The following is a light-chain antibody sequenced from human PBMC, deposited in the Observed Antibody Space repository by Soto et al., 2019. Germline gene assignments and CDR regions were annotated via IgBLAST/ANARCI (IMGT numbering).Light chain of an antibody. V-gene: IGKV3-20*01. CDR3: QQYGNSRFT. CDR1: QSVSSSS. CDR2: GTS. J-gene: IGKJ2*01. Sequence: VLTQSPGTLSLSAGDRATLSCRASQSVSSSSFAWYQQKPGQAPRLLIFGTSARATGIPDRFRGSESGTEFTLTITRLEPEDVAVYYCQQYGNSRFTFGRGTKLEIK.